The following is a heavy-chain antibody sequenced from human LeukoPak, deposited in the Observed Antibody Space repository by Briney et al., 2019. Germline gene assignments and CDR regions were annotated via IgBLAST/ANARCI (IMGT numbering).Heavy chain of an antibody. V-gene: IGHV1-18*01. CDR2: ISCYNGDT. Sequence: ASVKVSCKASGYTFTHHGIAWIRQAPGQGLEWLGWISCYNGDTIYAQKFQGGVTLTTEKSTSTVYMELRSLTSDDTAVYYCARDPSNTSGWYQYFDAWGRGTLVSVSS. CDR3: ARDPSNTSGWYQYFDA. D-gene: IGHD6-19*01. J-gene: IGHJ2*01. CDR1: GYTFTHHG.